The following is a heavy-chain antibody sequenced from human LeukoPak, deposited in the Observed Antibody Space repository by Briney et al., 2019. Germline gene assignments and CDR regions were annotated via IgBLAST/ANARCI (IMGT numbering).Heavy chain of an antibody. CDR2: ISAYNGNT. CDR1: GYTFTSYD. Sequence: ASVKVSCKASGYTFTSYDISWVRQAPGQGLEWMGWISAYNGNTNYAQKLQGRVTMTTDTSTSTAYMELRSLRSDDTAVYYCARGHSGSYYFGFDYWGQGTLVTVSS. D-gene: IGHD1-26*01. CDR3: ARGHSGSYYFGFDY. J-gene: IGHJ4*02. V-gene: IGHV1-18*01.